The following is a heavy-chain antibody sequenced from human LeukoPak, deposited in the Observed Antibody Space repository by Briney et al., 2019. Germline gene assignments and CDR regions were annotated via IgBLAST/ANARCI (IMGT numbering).Heavy chain of an antibody. J-gene: IGHJ4*02. CDR2: ISWDNDK. V-gene: IGHV2-5*02. Sequence: SGPTLVNPTQALTLTCTLSGFSLSTHTVRVGWIRQPPGKALEWLALISWDNDKRYSPSLKSRLTITKDTSKNQVVLTMTNVDPVDTATYYCARGSLEGGFDYWGQGTLVIVSS. CDR1: GFSLSTHTVR. D-gene: IGHD3-10*01. CDR3: ARGSLEGGFDY.